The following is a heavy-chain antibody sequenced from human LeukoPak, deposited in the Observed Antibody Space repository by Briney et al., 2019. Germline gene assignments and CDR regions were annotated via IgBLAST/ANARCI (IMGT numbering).Heavy chain of an antibody. CDR1: GFTFSRYG. CDR2: IGSSSSYI. Sequence: PGGSLRLSCAASGFTFSRYGMKWVRQAPGKGLEWVSFIGSSSSYIYYADSVKGRFTISRDNAKNSLYLQMNSLRAEDTAVYYCARDVGSGSYSASDYWGQGTRVTVSS. J-gene: IGHJ4*02. D-gene: IGHD3-10*01. CDR3: ARDVGSGSYSASDY. V-gene: IGHV3-21*01.